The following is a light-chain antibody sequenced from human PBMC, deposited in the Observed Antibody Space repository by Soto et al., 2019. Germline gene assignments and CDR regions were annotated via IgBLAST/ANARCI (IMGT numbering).Light chain of an antibody. V-gene: IGLV2-8*01. J-gene: IGLJ1*01. CDR1: SSDVGGYNY. CDR3: SSYAGSNIFYV. CDR2: EVS. Sequence: QSVLTQPPSASGSPGQSVTISCTGTSSDVGGYNYVSWYQQHPGKAPKLMIYEVSKRPSGVPDRFSGSKSGNTASLTVSGLQAEDEADYYCSSYAGSNIFYVFGTGTQLTVL.